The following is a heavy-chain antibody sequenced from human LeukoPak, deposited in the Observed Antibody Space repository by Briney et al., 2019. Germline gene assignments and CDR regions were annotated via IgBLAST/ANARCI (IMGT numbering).Heavy chain of an antibody. V-gene: IGHV3-30*18. D-gene: IGHD2-2*01. CDR1: GFTFSTYG. Sequence: GGSLRLSCVASGFTFSTYGMHWVRQAPGKGLEWVAGISYDGSNKYYADSVKGRFTISRDNSRNTLSLQMNSLGGEDTAVYYCAKGPWYQLLPEDFWGQGTLVTVSS. CDR3: AKGPWYQLLPEDF. J-gene: IGHJ4*02. CDR2: ISYDGSNK.